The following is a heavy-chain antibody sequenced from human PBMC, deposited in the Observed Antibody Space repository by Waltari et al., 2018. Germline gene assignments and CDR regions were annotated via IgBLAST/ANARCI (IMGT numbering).Heavy chain of an antibody. CDR3: ARVCSSTSCPYYYGMDV. D-gene: IGHD2-2*01. CDR2: IKHSGST. CDR1: GAFISSSTYF. Sequence: QLQLQLSGPGLVKPSETLSLTCTVSGAFISSSTYFWGWIRQPPGKGLEWIGEIKHSGSTNYNPSLKSRVTISVDTSKNQFALKLSSVTAADTAVYYCARVCSSTSCPYYYGMDVWGQGTTVTVSS. J-gene: IGHJ6*02. V-gene: IGHV4-39*07.